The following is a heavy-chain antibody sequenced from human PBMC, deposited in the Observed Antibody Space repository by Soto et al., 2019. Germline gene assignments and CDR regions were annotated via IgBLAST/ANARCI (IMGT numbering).Heavy chain of an antibody. D-gene: IGHD6-6*01. V-gene: IGHV1-69*06. CDR2: IIPIFGTA. CDR1: GGTFSSCA. J-gene: IGHJ6*02. CDR3: ARKTRYSSSSPLLGVYYYYGMDV. Sequence: GASVKVSCKASGGTFSSCAISCVRQAPGQGLEWMGGIIPIFGTANYAQKFQGRVTITADKSTSTAYMELSSLRSEDTAVYYCARKTRYSSSSPLLGVYYYYGMDVWGQGTTVTVSS.